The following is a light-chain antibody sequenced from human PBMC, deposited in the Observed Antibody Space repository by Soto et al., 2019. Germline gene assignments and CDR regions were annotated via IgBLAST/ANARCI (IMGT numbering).Light chain of an antibody. Sequence: DIQLTQSPSSLSASVGDRVTITCRASQGISSYLTWYQQKPGKAPKLLIYAASSLQSGVPSRFSGSGSGTEFTLTISSLQPEDFATYYCLQHNSYPWTFGQGTKVDIK. J-gene: IGKJ1*01. CDR3: LQHNSYPWT. V-gene: IGKV1-9*01. CDR2: AAS. CDR1: QGISSY.